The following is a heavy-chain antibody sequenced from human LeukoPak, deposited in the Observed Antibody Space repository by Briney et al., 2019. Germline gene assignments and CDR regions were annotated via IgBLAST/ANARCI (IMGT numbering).Heavy chain of an antibody. CDR3: AKALGGNYYYYMDV. Sequence: GGSLRLSCAASGFTFSSYGMHWVRRAPGKGLEWVGVIWYDGSNEYYADSVKGPFTISRDNSKNTLYLQMNSLRAEDTAVYYCAKALGGNYYYYMDVWGKGTTVTVSS. V-gene: IGHV3-33*06. D-gene: IGHD3-16*01. J-gene: IGHJ6*03. CDR2: IWYDGSNE. CDR1: GFTFSSYG.